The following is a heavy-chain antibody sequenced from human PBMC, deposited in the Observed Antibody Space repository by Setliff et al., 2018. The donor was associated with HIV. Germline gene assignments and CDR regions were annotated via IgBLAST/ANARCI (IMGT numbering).Heavy chain of an antibody. V-gene: IGHV1-69*10. CDR3: ARGSNPTGNYDFYFLDV. CDR1: GGTFRTYA. D-gene: IGHD1-1*01. J-gene: IGHJ6*03. CDR2: IIPMLRVA. Sequence: SVKVSCKASGGTFRTYAISWVRQAPGQGLEWMGGIIPMLRVAKYAQHLQDRVTITADKSTGTAYMELSGLRSEDTAVYYCARGSNPTGNYDFYFLDVWGKGTTVTVSS.